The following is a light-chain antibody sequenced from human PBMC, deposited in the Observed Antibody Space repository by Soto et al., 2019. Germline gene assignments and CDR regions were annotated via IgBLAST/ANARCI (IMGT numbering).Light chain of an antibody. CDR2: GAS. V-gene: IGKV3-15*01. Sequence: EKVMTQSPATLSVSPGERATLSCRASQSVRSNLAWYQQKPGQAPRLLIYGASTRATGVPARFSGSGSGTEFTLTINSLQSEDFALYYCQEYVRAPWTFGQGTKVDIK. J-gene: IGKJ1*01. CDR3: QEYVRAPWT. CDR1: QSVRSN.